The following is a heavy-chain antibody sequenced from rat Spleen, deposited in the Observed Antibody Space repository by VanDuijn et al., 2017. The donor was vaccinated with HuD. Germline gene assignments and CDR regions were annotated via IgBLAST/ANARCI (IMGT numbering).Heavy chain of an antibody. D-gene: IGHD1-11*01. J-gene: IGHJ2*01. Sequence: EVQLVESGGGLVQPGRSLKLSCVASGFTFNNYWMTWIRQAPKKGLEWVATISYDGSSTYYRDSVKGRFTISRDNAESTLYLQMDSLRSEDTATYYCARPKLRRVFFFDYWGQGVMVTVSS. CDR1: GFTFNNYW. V-gene: IGHV5-7*01. CDR3: ARPKLRRVFFFDY. CDR2: ISYDGSST.